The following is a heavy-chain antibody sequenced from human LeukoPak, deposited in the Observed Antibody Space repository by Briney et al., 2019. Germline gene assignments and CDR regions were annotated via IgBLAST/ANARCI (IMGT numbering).Heavy chain of an antibody. CDR1: GGSISSSSYY. CDR3: AKDRREYDYGTFQH. D-gene: IGHD4-17*01. J-gene: IGHJ1*01. V-gene: IGHV4-39*07. CDR2: IYYSGST. Sequence: SETLSLTCTVSGGSISSSSYYWGWIRQPPGKGLEWIGSIYYSGSTYYNPSLKSRVTISVDTSKNQFSLKLSSVTAADTAVYYCAKDRREYDYGTFQHWGQGTLVTVSS.